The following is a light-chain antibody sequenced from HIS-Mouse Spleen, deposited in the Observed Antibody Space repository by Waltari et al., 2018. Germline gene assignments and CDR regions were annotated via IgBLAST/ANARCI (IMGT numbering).Light chain of an antibody. V-gene: IGLV3-10*01. Sequence: SYELTQPPSVSVSPGQTARITCSGDALPKKYAYWYQQKSGQAPVLVIYEDSKRPSGLPEGFSSSSSGTMATLTISGAQVEDEADYYCYSTDSSGNHRVFGGGTKLTVL. CDR2: EDS. CDR3: YSTDSSGNHRV. J-gene: IGLJ2*01. CDR1: ALPKKY.